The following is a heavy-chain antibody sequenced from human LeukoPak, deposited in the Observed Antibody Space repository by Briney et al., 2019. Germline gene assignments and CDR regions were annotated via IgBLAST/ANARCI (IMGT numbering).Heavy chain of an antibody. J-gene: IGHJ3*02. CDR3: ARSGRLDGTNAFDI. D-gene: IGHD1-7*01. CDR1: GGSVSSGSYY. V-gene: IGHV4-61*01. Sequence: PSETLSLTCSVSGGSVSSGSYYWSWIRQPPGKGLEWIGHVYYSGSTNYNPSLKSRVTISVDTSKNQFSLKLSSVTAAGTAVYYCARSGRLDGTNAFDIWGQGTMVTVSS. CDR2: VYYSGST.